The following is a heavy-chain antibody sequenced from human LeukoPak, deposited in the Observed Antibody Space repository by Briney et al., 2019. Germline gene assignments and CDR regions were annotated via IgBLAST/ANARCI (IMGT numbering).Heavy chain of an antibody. J-gene: IGHJ4*02. CDR1: GFTFSSYG. D-gene: IGHD1-1*01. Sequence: PGGSLRLSCAASGFTFSSYGMHWVRQAPGKGLEWVAVISYHASNKYYADSVKGRFTISRDNSKSTVYLQMNSLRAEDTAVYYCARDRGNSYNGGIDYWGQGTLVTVSS. CDR2: ISYHASNK. V-gene: IGHV3-30*03. CDR3: ARDRGNSYNGGIDY.